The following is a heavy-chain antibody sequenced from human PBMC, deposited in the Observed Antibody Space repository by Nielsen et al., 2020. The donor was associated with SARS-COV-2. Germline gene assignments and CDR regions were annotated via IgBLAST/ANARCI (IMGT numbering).Heavy chain of an antibody. CDR1: GITFSSYS. J-gene: IGHJ4*02. CDR2: ISISSSTI. V-gene: IGHV3-48*01. CDR3: ANSRAYYDSSGYLFDY. D-gene: IGHD3-22*01. Sequence: GGSLRLSCATSGITFSSYSMNWVRQAPGKGLEWISYISISSSTIDYADSVKGRFTISRDNAKNSLYLQMNSLRAEDTAVYFCANSRAYYDSSGYLFDYWGQGSLVTVSS.